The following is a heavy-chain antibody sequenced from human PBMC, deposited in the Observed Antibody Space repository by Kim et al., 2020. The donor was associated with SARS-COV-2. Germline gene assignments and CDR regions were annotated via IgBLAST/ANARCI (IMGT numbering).Heavy chain of an antibody. CDR2: IYYSGST. D-gene: IGHD4-17*01. J-gene: IGHJ4*02. V-gene: IGHV4-39*01. Sequence: SETLSLTCTVSGGSISSSSYYWGWIRQPPGKGLEWIGSIYYSGSTYYNPSLKSRVTISVDTSKNQFSLKLSSVTAADTAVYYCVNTGYGDYYFDYWGQGTLVTVSS. CDR1: GGSISSSSYY. CDR3: VNTGYGDYYFDY.